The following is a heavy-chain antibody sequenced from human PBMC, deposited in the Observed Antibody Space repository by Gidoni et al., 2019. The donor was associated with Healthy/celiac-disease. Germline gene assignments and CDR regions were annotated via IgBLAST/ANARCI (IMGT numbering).Heavy chain of an antibody. D-gene: IGHD6-19*01. V-gene: IGHV4-59*01. CDR1: AASISSYY. Sequence: QVQLQESGPGLVKPSETLSLPCTVSAASISSYYWSWIRQRPGKGLEWIGYIYYSGSTNYNPSLKSRVTISVDTSKNQFSLKLSSVTAADTAVYYCARDPSGWFDAFDIWGQGTMVTVSS. CDR3: ARDPSGWFDAFDI. CDR2: IYYSGST. J-gene: IGHJ3*02.